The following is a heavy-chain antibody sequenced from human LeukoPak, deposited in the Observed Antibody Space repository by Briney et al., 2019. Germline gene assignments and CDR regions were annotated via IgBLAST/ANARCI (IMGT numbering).Heavy chain of an antibody. J-gene: IGHJ4*02. CDR2: IFYTGVT. D-gene: IGHD1-26*01. CDR3: GGKHKGGTFYY. V-gene: IGHV4-31*03. Sequence: SETLSLTCSVSGGSITNGNYYWNWIRQRPGKGLEWIGFIFYTGVTHYNPSLKSRITMSVDTSQNQFSLNVTSVTAADTAVYYCGGKHKGGTFYYLGQGTLVAVSS. CDR1: GGSITNGNYY.